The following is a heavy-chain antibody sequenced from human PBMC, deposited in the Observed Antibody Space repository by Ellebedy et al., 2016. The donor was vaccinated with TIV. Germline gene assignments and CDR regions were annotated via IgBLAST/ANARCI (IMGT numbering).Heavy chain of an antibody. V-gene: IGHV4-59*01. CDR2: VYYSGST. D-gene: IGHD3-22*01. Sequence: MPSETLSLTCTVPGGPISSYYWSWIRQPPRKGLEWIGYVYYSGSTNYNPSLKSRVTISVDTSHNQFSLKLSSVTAADTAVYYCAREAYHYDGSAYPYFDYWGQGTLVTVPS. CDR3: AREAYHYDGSAYPYFDY. J-gene: IGHJ4*02. CDR1: GGPISSYY.